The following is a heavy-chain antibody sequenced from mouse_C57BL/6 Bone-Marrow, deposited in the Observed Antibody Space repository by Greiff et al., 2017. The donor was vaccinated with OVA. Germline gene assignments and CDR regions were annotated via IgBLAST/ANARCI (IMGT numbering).Heavy chain of an antibody. D-gene: IGHD2-3*01. J-gene: IGHJ3*01. CDR3: ARGGDGYYAWFAY. V-gene: IGHV3-6*01. CDR1: GYSITSGYY. Sequence: EVQLQESGPGLVKPSQSLSLTCSVTGYSITSGYYWNWIRQFPGNKLEWMGYISYDGSNNYNPSLKNRISITRDTSKNQFFLKLNSVTTADPAPSYCARGGDGYYAWFAYWRQGTLVTVSA. CDR2: ISYDGSN.